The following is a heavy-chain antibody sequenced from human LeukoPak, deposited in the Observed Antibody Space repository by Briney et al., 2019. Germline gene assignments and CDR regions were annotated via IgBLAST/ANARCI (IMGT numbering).Heavy chain of an antibody. Sequence: TGGSLRLSCAASRFTFSRYAMSWVRQAPGKGLEWVSSVSESGGSTYYADSVKGRFIISRDNSKNTLLLQMNSLRAEDTAVYYCAKDLRFLEFGYWGQGTLVTVSS. V-gene: IGHV3-23*01. D-gene: IGHD3-3*01. CDR2: VSESGGST. J-gene: IGHJ4*02. CDR3: AKDLRFLEFGY. CDR1: RFTFSRYA.